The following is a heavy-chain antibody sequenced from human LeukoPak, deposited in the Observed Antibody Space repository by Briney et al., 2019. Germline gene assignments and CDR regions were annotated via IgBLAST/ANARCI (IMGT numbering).Heavy chain of an antibody. CDR2: ISSSGGAT. D-gene: IGHD4-23*01. CDR1: GFTFSSYA. V-gene: IGHV3-23*01. J-gene: IGHJ5*02. CDR3: AKSPVTADHGANPESA. Sequence: GGSLRLSCAASGFTFSSYAMSWVRQSPGKGLEWVSSISSSGGATYYADSVKGRFTISRDNSKNTLYLQMNSLRAEDTAVYYCAKSPVTADHGANPESAWGQGTLVTVSS.